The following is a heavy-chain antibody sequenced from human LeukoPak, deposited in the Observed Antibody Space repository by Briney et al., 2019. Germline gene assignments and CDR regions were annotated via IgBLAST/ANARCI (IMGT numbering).Heavy chain of an antibody. CDR1: GYTFTSYY. V-gene: IGHV1-46*01. CDR3: ARDLNDYVWGSYPLPWFDP. CDR2: INPSGGST. D-gene: IGHD3-16*02. J-gene: IGHJ5*02. Sequence: ASVKVSCKASGYTFTSYYMHWVRQAPGQGLEWMGIINPSGGSTSYAQKFQGRVTMTRDTSTSTVYMELSSLRSEDTAVYYCARDLNDYVWGSYPLPWFDPWGQGTLVTVSS.